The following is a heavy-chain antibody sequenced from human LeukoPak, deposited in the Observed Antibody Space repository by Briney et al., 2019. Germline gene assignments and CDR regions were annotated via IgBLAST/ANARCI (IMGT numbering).Heavy chain of an antibody. Sequence: PSRTLSLTCTVSGGSISSGSYYWSWIRQPAGKGLEWIGRIYTSGSTNYNPSLKSRVTISVDTSKNQFSLKLSSVTAADTAVYYCARSSKPRYCSSTSCYYYGMDVWGQGTTVTVSS. J-gene: IGHJ6*02. CDR3: ARSSKPRYCSSTSCYYYGMDV. CDR2: IYTSGST. D-gene: IGHD2-2*01. CDR1: GGSISSGSYY. V-gene: IGHV4-61*02.